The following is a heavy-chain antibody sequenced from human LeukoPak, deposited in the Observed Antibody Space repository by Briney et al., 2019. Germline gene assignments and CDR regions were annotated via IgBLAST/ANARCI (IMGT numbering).Heavy chain of an antibody. Sequence: PGGSLRLSCAASGFTFSSYSMNWVRQAPGKGLEWVSSISSSSSYIYYADSVKGRFTISRDNAKNSLYLQMNSLRAEDTAGYYCARASSWYGGGFQHWGQGTLVTVSS. D-gene: IGHD6-13*01. CDR2: ISSSSSYI. J-gene: IGHJ1*01. CDR3: ARASSWYGGGFQH. CDR1: GFTFSSYS. V-gene: IGHV3-21*01.